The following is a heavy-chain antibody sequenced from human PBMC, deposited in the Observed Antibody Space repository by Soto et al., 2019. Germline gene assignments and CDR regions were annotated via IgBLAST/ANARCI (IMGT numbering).Heavy chain of an antibody. D-gene: IGHD1-26*01. CDR1: GYTFTNYT. Sequence: ASVKVSGKASGYTFTNYTMNWVRQAPGQRLEWMAWINTVNGDTKYSQKVQGRVTIIRDTSASTDYMELSSLRSEDTAIYYCAQRTSGTPAMDVWGQGTTVTVSS. J-gene: IGHJ6*02. V-gene: IGHV1-3*04. CDR3: AQRTSGTPAMDV. CDR2: INTVNGDT.